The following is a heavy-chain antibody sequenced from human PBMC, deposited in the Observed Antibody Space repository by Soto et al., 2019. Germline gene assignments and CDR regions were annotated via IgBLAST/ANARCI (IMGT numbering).Heavy chain of an antibody. CDR3: AREFNPLPNTAMVPSYYYGMDV. V-gene: IGHV1-2*04. D-gene: IGHD5-18*01. J-gene: IGHJ6*02. CDR2: INPNSGGT. Sequence: GASVKVSCKASGYTFTGYYMHWVRQAPGQGLEWMGWINPNSGGTNYAQKFQGWVTMTRDTSISTAYMELSRLRSDDTAVYYCAREFNPLPNTAMVPSYYYGMDVWGQGTTVTVSS. CDR1: GYTFTGYY.